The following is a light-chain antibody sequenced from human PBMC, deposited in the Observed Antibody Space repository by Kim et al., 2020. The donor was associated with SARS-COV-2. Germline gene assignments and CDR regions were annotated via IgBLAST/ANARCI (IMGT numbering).Light chain of an antibody. J-gene: IGKJ1*01. V-gene: IGKV3-15*01. CDR1: QSVSSN. CDR3: QQYHYWWT. CDR2: EAS. Sequence: EIVMTQSPATLSVSPGERATLSCRASQSVSSNLAWYQQKPDRAPRLLIYEASTRATGIPARFSGSGYGTEFTLTISSLQSEDCAVYYCQQYHYWWTFGQGTKVDIK.